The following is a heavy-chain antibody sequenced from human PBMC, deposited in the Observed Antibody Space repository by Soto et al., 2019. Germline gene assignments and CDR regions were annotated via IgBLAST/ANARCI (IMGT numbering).Heavy chain of an antibody. D-gene: IGHD6-19*01. J-gene: IGHJ3*02. CDR3: ARDPIKAVDGNDGFDI. Sequence: RRVSFATSGFTFSSYAMHWVRQAPGKGLEWVAVISYDGSNKYYADSVKGRFTISRDNSKNTLYLQMNSLRAEDTAVYYCARDPIKAVDGNDGFDIWGQGTMVTVS. CDR1: GFTFSSYA. CDR2: ISYDGSNK. V-gene: IGHV3-30-3*01.